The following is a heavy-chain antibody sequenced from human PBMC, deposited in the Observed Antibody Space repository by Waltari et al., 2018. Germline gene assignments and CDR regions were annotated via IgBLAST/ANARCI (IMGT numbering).Heavy chain of an antibody. CDR3: ARVGYYYGSGSYSH. V-gene: IGHV4-34*12. CDR1: GFTFSNSW. J-gene: IGHJ4*02. D-gene: IGHD3-10*01. CDR2: SIHSGST. Sequence: VQLVESGGGLVQPGGSLRLSCEGSGFTFSNSWVHWIRQPPGTGLEWIGESIHSGSTNSNPSRKSRVTISVDTSKNQFSLKLSSVTAADTAVYYCARVGYYYGSGSYSHWGQGTLVTVSS.